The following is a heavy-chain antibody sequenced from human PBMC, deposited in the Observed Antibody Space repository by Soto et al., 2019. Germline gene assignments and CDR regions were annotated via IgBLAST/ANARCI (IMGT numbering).Heavy chain of an antibody. CDR2: IIHIFETT. CDR1: GDTFRNYA. V-gene: IGHV1-69*06. Sequence: QVQLVQSGAEVKRPGSSVKVSCKASGDTFRNYALSWVRQAPGQGLEWMGGIIHIFETTNYAQKIQGRVTITADKYTNTVFKELSSLRSEDTDVNYCARDKGRDVVVVSAAPYYSYGMDVWGQGTTGTVS. CDR3: ARDKGRDVVVVSAAPYYSYGMDV. D-gene: IGHD2-2*01. J-gene: IGHJ6*02.